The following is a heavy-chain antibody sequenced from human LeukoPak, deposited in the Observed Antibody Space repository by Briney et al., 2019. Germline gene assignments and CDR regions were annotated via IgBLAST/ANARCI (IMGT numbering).Heavy chain of an antibody. CDR3: AKSLGLYGSGAFYNPYYYYMDV. D-gene: IGHD3-10*01. CDR2: IDGSGSDT. V-gene: IGHV3-23*01. Sequence: PGGSLRLSCAASGFTFSSYAMTWVRQTPGKGLEWVSTIDGSGSDTYYTDSVKGRFTISRDNAKNTLYLQMNSLRVEDTAIYYCAKSLGLYGSGAFYNPYYYYMDVWGKGTTVTVS. CDR1: GFTFSSYA. J-gene: IGHJ6*03.